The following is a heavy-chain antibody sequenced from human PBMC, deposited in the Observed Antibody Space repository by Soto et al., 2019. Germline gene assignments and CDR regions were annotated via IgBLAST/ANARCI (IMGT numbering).Heavy chain of an antibody. CDR1: GFSLSTSGMR. Sequence: SGPTLVNPTQTLTLTCTFSGFSLSTSGMRVSWVRQPPAKALEWLARIDWDDDKSYSTSLKTRLTISKDTSKNQVVLTMTNMDPVDTATYYCARSVVPAATIGYGMDVWGQGTTVTVSS. CDR2: IDWDDDK. V-gene: IGHV2-70*04. CDR3: ARSVVPAATIGYGMDV. J-gene: IGHJ6*02. D-gene: IGHD2-2*01.